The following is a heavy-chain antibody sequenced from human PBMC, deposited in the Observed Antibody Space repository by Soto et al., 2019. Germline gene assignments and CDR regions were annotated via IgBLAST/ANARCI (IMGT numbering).Heavy chain of an antibody. Sequence: GESMKISCKGSGYSFTSYWIGWVRQLPGKGLEWMGIIYPGDSDTRYSPSFQGQVTISADKSISTAYLQWSSLKASDTAMYYCARLGISGYSYGYLADYWGQGTLVTVSS. D-gene: IGHD5-18*01. CDR2: IYPGDSDT. J-gene: IGHJ4*02. CDR1: GYSFTSYW. V-gene: IGHV5-51*01. CDR3: ARLGISGYSYGYLADY.